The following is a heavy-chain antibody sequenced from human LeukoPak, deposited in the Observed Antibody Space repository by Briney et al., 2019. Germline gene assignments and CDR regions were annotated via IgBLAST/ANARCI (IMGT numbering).Heavy chain of an antibody. CDR2: IYYSGST. V-gene: IGHV4-59*01. D-gene: IGHD6-25*01. CDR3: ARAHSSGRIYDS. CDR1: GGSISSYY. Sequence: PSETLSLTCTVSGGSISSYYWSWIRQPPGKGLEWIGYIYYSGSTSYNPSLKRRVTISVDTSKNQFSLKLSSVTAADTAVYYCARAHSSGRIYDSWGQGTLVTVSS. J-gene: IGHJ4*02.